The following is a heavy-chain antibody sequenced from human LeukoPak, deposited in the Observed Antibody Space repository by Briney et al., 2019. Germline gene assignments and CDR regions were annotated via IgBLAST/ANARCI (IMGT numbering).Heavy chain of an antibody. CDR3: ARTTPAAAGSLDY. D-gene: IGHD6-13*01. V-gene: IGHV4-59*08. CDR1: GDSISGYY. Sequence: PSETLSLTCTVSGDSISGYYCNWIRQPPGKGLEWMGNIYYSGSTNYNPSLKSRVTIPVDTPKNQYSLKLSSVTAADTAVYYCARTTPAAAGSLDYWGQGTLVTVSS. CDR2: IYYSGST. J-gene: IGHJ4*02.